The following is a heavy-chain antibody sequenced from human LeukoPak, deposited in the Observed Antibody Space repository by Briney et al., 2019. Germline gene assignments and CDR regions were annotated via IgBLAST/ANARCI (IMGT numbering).Heavy chain of an antibody. J-gene: IGHJ4*02. CDR3: ARDRVGATSFYYFDY. D-gene: IGHD1-26*01. CDR2: IIPIFGTA. V-gene: IGHV1-69*13. CDR1: GGTFSSYA. Sequence: SVKVSCKASGGTFSSYAISWVRQAPGQGLEWMGGIIPIFGTANYAQKFQGRVTITADESTSTAYMELSSLRSEDTDVYYCARDRVGATSFYYFDYWGQGTLVTVSS.